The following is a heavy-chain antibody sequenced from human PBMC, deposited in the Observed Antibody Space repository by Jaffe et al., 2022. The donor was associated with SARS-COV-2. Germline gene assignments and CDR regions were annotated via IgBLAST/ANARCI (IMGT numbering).Heavy chain of an antibody. D-gene: IGHD3-10*01. Sequence: QVQLQESGPGLVKPSETLSLTCTVSGGSISSYYWSWIRQPAGKGLEWIGRIYTSGSTNYNPSLKSRVTMSVDTSKNQFSLKLSSVTAADTAVYYCARGPLTFGEAHRETQNWFDPWGQGTLVTVSS. CDR2: IYTSGST. CDR3: ARGPLTFGEAHRETQNWFDP. CDR1: GGSISSYY. V-gene: IGHV4-4*07. J-gene: IGHJ5*02.